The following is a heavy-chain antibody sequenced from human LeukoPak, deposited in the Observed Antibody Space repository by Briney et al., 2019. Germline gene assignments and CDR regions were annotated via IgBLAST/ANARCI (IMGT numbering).Heavy chain of an antibody. Sequence: SETLPLTCTVSGGSISSYYWSWIRQPPGKGLEWIGEINHSGSTIYNPSLKSRVTISVDTSKNQFSLKLSSVTAADTAVYYCARGRTQDYWGQGTLVTVSS. V-gene: IGHV4-34*01. D-gene: IGHD1-14*01. J-gene: IGHJ4*02. CDR1: GGSISSYY. CDR3: ARGRTQDY. CDR2: INHSGST.